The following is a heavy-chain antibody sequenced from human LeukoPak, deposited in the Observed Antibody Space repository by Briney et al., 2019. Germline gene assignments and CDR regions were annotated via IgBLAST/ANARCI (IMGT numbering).Heavy chain of an antibody. CDR2: ISSSSSTI. CDR1: GFTFSSYG. J-gene: IGHJ4*02. CDR3: ARDTKDY. Sequence: AGGSLRLSCAASGFTFSSYGMTWVRQAPGKGLEWVSYISSSSSTIYYADSVKGRFTISRDSAKNSLYLQMNSLRAEDTGVYFCARDTKDYWGQGTLVVVSS. D-gene: IGHD2-2*01. V-gene: IGHV3-48*04.